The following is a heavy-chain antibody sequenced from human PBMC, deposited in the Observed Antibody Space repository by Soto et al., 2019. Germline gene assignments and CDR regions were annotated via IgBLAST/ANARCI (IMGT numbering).Heavy chain of an antibody. CDR1: GGSISSSSYY. Sequence: QLQLQESGPGLVKPSETLSLTCTVSGGSISSSSYYWGWIRQPPGKGLEWIGSIYYSGSTYYNPSLKRRVTISVDTSKNQFSLKLSSVTAADTAVYYCARAIAAAGTGWFDPWGQGTLVTVSS. V-gene: IGHV4-39*01. D-gene: IGHD6-13*01. CDR2: IYYSGST. J-gene: IGHJ5*02. CDR3: ARAIAAAGTGWFDP.